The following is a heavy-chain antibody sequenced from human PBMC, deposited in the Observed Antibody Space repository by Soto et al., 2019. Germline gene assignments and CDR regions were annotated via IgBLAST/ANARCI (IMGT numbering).Heavy chain of an antibody. CDR3: AREDSYGWSGESLGV. CDR1: GDSLRGQS. V-gene: IGHV4-34*01. Sequence: QVQLQQWGAGLLKASETLSLTCAVVGDSLRGQSWNWIRQSPGKGLEWIGEIDQSGGTNYNPSLKSRAIISDDTSKNQFSLTLPSVTAADTAVYYCAREDSYGWSGESLGVWGQGTTVTVSS. D-gene: IGHD6-19*01. J-gene: IGHJ6*02. CDR2: IDQSGGT.